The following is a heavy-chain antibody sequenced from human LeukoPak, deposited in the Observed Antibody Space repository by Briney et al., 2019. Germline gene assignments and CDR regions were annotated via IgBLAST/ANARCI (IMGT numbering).Heavy chain of an antibody. Sequence: GGSLRLSCAASGFIFSSYVLYWVRQAPGKGLEWVAVISHDGSTKYYVDSVKGRFTISRDNSKNTLYLQMNSLRPEDTAVYYCVNIAATGPDYWGQGTLVTVSS. CDR2: ISHDGSTK. D-gene: IGHD6-13*01. V-gene: IGHV3-30*03. J-gene: IGHJ4*02. CDR3: VNIAATGPDY. CDR1: GFIFSSYV.